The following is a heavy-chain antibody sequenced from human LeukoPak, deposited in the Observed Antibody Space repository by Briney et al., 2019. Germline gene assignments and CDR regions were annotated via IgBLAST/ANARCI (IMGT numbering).Heavy chain of an antibody. CDR3: ARAGDYGGNVVGYFDY. D-gene: IGHD4-23*01. V-gene: IGHV3-30-3*01. J-gene: IGHJ4*02. CDR1: GFTFSSYA. CDR2: ISYDGSNK. Sequence: GRSLRLSCAASGFTFSSYAMHWVRQTPGKGLEWVAVISYDGSNKYYADSVKGRFTISRDNSKNTLYLQMNSLRAEDTAVYYCARAGDYGGNVVGYFDYWGQGTLVTVSS.